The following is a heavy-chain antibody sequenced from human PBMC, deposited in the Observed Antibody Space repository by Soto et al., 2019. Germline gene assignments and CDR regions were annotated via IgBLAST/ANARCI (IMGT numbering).Heavy chain of an antibody. J-gene: IGHJ4*02. Sequence: SVEVSCKASGLTFTSSAVQWARQARGQRLEWIGWIVFGSGNPNYAHKVQGRVTITKDMSTSAAYRELSRLRSDDTAVYYCAADPSIEAGIYYFDYWGQGTLVSVS. D-gene: IGHD6-25*01. CDR1: GLTFTSSA. CDR2: IVFGSGNP. CDR3: AADPSIEAGIYYFDY. V-gene: IGHV1-58*01.